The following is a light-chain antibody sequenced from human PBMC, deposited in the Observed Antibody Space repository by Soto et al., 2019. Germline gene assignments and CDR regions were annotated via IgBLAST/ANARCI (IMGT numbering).Light chain of an antibody. CDR2: SAS. CDR1: QGIRNY. Sequence: DIQMTQSPSSLSASVGDRVSITCRASQGIRNYLAWYQHKPGKAPRLLIFSASTLQSGVPSRFSGSGSATEFTLTINSLQPEDVATYYCQKYVSAPFTFGPGTKVDIK. J-gene: IGKJ3*01. CDR3: QKYVSAPFT. V-gene: IGKV1-27*01.